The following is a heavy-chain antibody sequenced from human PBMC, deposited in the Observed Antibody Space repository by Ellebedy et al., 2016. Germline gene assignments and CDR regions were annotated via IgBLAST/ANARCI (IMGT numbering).Heavy chain of an antibody. V-gene: IGHV4-59*01. Sequence: SETLSLTCTVSGGSLSSFYWSWIRQPPGKGLEWIGYIYYSGSTTYNPSLRSRVSISVDISKNQFSLSLSSVTAADTALYYCARVGYDSRGYYSLYYFDYWGQGTLVTVSS. CDR3: ARVGYDSRGYYSLYYFDY. J-gene: IGHJ4*02. CDR1: GGSLSSFY. CDR2: IYYSGST. D-gene: IGHD3-22*01.